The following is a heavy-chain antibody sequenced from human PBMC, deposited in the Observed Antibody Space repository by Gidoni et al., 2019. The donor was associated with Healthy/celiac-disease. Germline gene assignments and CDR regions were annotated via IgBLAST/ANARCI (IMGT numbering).Heavy chain of an antibody. CDR1: GLTFSSYA. J-gene: IGHJ4*02. Sequence: EVQLVETGGGLVQPGGSMRRSCEAAGLTFSSYAMHWVRQAPGKGLEYVSAISSNGGSTYYANSVKGRFTISRDNSKNTLYLQMGSLRAEDMAVYYFARDLSGSADYWGQGTLVTVSS. D-gene: IGHD2-8*02. CDR2: ISSNGGST. CDR3: ARDLSGSADY. V-gene: IGHV3-64*01.